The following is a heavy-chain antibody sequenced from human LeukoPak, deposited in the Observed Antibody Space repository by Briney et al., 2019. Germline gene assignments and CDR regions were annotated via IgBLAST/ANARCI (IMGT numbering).Heavy chain of an antibody. D-gene: IGHD2-2*01. J-gene: IGHJ5*02. CDR2: IYHSGST. V-gene: IGHV4-38-2*01. CDR3: ARRPIPADDWFDP. CDR1: GYSISSGYY. Sequence: SETLSLTCAVSGYSISSGYYWGWIRQPPGKGLEWIGSIYHSGSTYYNPSLKSRVTISVDTSKYQFSLKLSSVTAADTAVYYCARRPIPADDWFDPWGQGTLVTVSS.